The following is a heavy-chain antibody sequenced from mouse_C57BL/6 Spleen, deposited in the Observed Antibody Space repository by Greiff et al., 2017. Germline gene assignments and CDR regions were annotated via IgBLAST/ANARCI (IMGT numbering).Heavy chain of an antibody. CDR1: GYTFTSYW. D-gene: IGHD1-1*01. CDR3: AREVYYYGSSYHYYAMDY. V-gene: IGHV1-52*01. Sequence: QVQLQQPGAELVRPGSSVKLPCKASGYTFTSYWMHWVKQRPIQGLEWIGNIDPSDSETHYNQKFKDKATLTVDKSSSTAYMQLSSLTSEDSAVYYCAREVYYYGSSYHYYAMDYWGQGTSVTVSS. CDR2: IDPSDSET. J-gene: IGHJ4*01.